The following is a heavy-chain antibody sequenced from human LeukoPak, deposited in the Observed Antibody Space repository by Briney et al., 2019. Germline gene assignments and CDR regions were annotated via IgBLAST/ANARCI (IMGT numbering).Heavy chain of an antibody. Sequence: GGSLRLSCVVSGFTFSSNAMQWVRQAPGKGPEWVAVISYDGSNEEYADSVEGRFSISRDNSKNTLYLQMSSLRVEDTAVYYCAREDDTTMIPTDYWGQGTLVIVSS. CDR3: AREDDTTMIPTDY. CDR2: ISYDGSNE. V-gene: IGHV3-30-3*01. D-gene: IGHD3-22*01. J-gene: IGHJ4*02. CDR1: GFTFSSNA.